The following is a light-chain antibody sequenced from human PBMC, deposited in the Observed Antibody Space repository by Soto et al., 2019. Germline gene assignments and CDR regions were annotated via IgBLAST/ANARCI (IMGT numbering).Light chain of an antibody. CDR2: AAS. V-gene: IGKV1-39*01. CDR1: QRINIH. J-gene: IGKJ1*01. Sequence: DIQMTQSPSSLCASVGDRVTITCWASQRINIHLNWYQQKLGRAPDLLTYAASSLQEGVPSRFSGSASGTDFTLTISSVQPEDFATYYCQQSYITPLAFGQGTKVDIK. CDR3: QQSYITPLA.